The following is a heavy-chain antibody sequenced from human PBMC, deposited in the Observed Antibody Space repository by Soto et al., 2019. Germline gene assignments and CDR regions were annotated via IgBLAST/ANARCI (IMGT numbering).Heavy chain of an antibody. CDR1: GFSLSTSGVG. V-gene: IGHV2-5*02. CDR2: IYWDDDK. D-gene: IGHD3-16*01. J-gene: IGHJ3*02. CDR3: AHLTSWGEGAPFDI. Sequence: QLTLKESGPPLVKPTQTLTLTCIFSGFSLSTSGVGVGWIRQPPGKALEWLAVIYWDDDKRYSPSLKSRVTVTRATSKNQVVFTMTNMDPEDTGTFVCAHLTSWGEGAPFDIWGQGTKVTVSS.